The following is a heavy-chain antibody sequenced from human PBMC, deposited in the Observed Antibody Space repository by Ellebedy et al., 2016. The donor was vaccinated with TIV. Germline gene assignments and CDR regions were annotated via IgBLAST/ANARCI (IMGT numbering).Heavy chain of an antibody. D-gene: IGHD6-13*01. J-gene: IGHJ5*02. Sequence: GGSLRLSXAASGFTFISYGVHWVRQAPGKGLEWVTFISYDGSNKYYADSVKGRFTISRDNSENTLYLQMNSLRAEDTAVYYCAKAAAGTGWFDPWGQGTLVTVSS. CDR2: ISYDGSNK. V-gene: IGHV3-30-3*01. CDR3: AKAAAGTGWFDP. CDR1: GFTFISYG.